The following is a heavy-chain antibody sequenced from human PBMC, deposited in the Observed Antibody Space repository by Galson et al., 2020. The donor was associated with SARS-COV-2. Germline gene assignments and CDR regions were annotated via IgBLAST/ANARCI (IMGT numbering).Heavy chain of an antibody. D-gene: IGHD1-26*01. V-gene: IGHV3-21*01. J-gene: IGHJ4*02. CDR2: ISSSSSYI. CDR3: ARPYSGSYIGYFDY. CDR1: GFTFSSYS. Sequence: TEGSLRLSCAASGFTFSSYSMNWVRQAPGQGLEWVSSISSSSSYIYYAHSVKGRFTISRDNAKNSLYLQMNSLRAEDTAVYYCARPYSGSYIGYFDYWGQGTLVTVSS.